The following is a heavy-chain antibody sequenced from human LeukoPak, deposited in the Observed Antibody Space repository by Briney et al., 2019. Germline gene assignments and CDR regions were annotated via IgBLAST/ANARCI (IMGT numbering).Heavy chain of an antibody. Sequence: SETLSLTCTVSGGSISSYYWSWIRQPPGKGLEWIGYIYYSGSTNYNPSLKSRVTISVDTSKNQFSLKLSSVTAADPAVYYCARDDPLGAFDIWGQGTMVTVSS. J-gene: IGHJ3*02. CDR1: GGSISSYY. CDR3: ARDDPLGAFDI. CDR2: IYYSGST. D-gene: IGHD3-16*02. V-gene: IGHV4-59*01.